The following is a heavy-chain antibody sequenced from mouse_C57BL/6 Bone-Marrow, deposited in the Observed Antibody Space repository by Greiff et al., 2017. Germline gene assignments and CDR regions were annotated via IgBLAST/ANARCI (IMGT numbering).Heavy chain of an antibody. CDR3: TREGLITTVVEGY. Sequence: QVQLQQSGAELVRPGASVTLSCKASGYTFTDYEMHWVKQTPVHGLEWIGAIDPATGGTAYNQKIKGKAILTAYQSSSTAYMELRSRTSEDSAFYYCTREGLITTVVEGYWGQGTTLTVSS. J-gene: IGHJ2*01. CDR2: IDPATGGT. CDR1: GYTFTDYE. V-gene: IGHV1-15*01. D-gene: IGHD1-1*01.